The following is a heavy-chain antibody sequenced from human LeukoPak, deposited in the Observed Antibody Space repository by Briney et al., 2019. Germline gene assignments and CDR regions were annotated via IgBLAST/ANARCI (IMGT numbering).Heavy chain of an antibody. CDR2: IKSKTDGGTT. Sequence: GGSLRLSCAVSGFTFSNAWMNWVRQAPGKGLEWVGRIKSKTDGGTTDYAAPVKGRFTISRDDSKNTLYLQMNSLKTEDTAVYYCTTAHYYDSSGSDYWGQGTLVTVSS. CDR3: TTAHYYDSSGSDY. CDR1: GFTFSNAW. V-gene: IGHV3-15*07. D-gene: IGHD3-22*01. J-gene: IGHJ4*02.